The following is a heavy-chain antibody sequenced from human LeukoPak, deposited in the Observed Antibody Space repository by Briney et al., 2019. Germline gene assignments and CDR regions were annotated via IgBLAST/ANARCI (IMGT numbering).Heavy chain of an antibody. Sequence: GRSLRLSCAASGFTFSSYAMHWVRQAPGKGLEWVAVISYDGSNKYYADSVKGRFTISRDNSKNTLYLQMNSLRAEDTAVYYCAKDNRRALGILTGYYDGSAYFDYWGQGTLVTVSS. CDR1: GFTFSSYA. J-gene: IGHJ4*02. V-gene: IGHV3-30*04. CDR2: ISYDGSNK. D-gene: IGHD3-9*01. CDR3: AKDNRRALGILTGYYDGSAYFDY.